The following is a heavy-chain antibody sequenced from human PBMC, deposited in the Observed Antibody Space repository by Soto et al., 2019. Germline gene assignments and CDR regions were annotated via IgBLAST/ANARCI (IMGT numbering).Heavy chain of an antibody. V-gene: IGHV3-48*03. CDR3: ARGAQGVVPNPYNWFDP. D-gene: IGHD3-3*01. Sequence: EVQLVESGGGLVQPGGSLRLSCAASGFTFSSYEMNWVRQAPGKGLEWGSYISSSGSTIYYADSVKGRFTISRDNAKNSLYLQMNSLRAEDTAVYYCARGAQGVVPNPYNWFDPWGQGTLVTVSS. J-gene: IGHJ5*02. CDR2: ISSSGSTI. CDR1: GFTFSSYE.